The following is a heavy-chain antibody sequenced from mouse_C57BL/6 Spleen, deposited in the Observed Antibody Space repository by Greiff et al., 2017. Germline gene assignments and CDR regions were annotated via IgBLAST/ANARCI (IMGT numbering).Heavy chain of an antibody. CDR2: ISSGGDYI. D-gene: IGHD1-2*01. J-gene: IGHJ2*01. CDR3: TRSGYGGNYFDY. Sequence: EVQLVESGEGLVKPGGSLKLSCAASGFTFSSYAMSWVRQTPEKRLEWVAYISSGGDYIYYADTVKGRFTISRDNARNTLYLQMSSLKSEDTAMYYCTRSGYGGNYFDYWGQGTTLTVSS. CDR1: GFTFSSYA. V-gene: IGHV5-9-1*02.